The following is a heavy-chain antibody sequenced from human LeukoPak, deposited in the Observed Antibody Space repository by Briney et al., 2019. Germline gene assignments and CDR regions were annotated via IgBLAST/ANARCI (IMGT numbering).Heavy chain of an antibody. Sequence: SETLSLTCTVSGYSISSGYYWSWIRQPPGKGLEWIGEINHSRSTNYNPSLKSRVTISVDTSKNQFSLKLSSVSAADTAVYYCARRGPPRTLLRGVKSGWFDPWGQGTLVTVSS. CDR2: INHSRST. D-gene: IGHD3-10*01. V-gene: IGHV4-38-2*02. CDR3: ARRGPPRTLLRGVKSGWFDP. J-gene: IGHJ5*02. CDR1: GYSISSGYY.